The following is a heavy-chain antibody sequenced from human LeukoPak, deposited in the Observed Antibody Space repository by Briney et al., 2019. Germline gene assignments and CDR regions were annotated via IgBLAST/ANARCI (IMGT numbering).Heavy chain of an antibody. J-gene: IGHJ3*02. Sequence: SETLSLTCTVSGGSISSGGFYWSWIRQPPGKGLEWIGSIYYSGSTYYNPSLKSRVTISVDTSKNQFSLKLSSVTAADTAVYYCARLPDSRPTSGAFDIWGQGTMVTVSS. CDR2: IYYSGST. D-gene: IGHD3-22*01. CDR3: ARLPDSRPTSGAFDI. CDR1: GGSISSGGFY. V-gene: IGHV4-39*01.